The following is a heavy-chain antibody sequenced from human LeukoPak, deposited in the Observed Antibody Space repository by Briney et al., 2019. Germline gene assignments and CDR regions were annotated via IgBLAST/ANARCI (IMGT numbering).Heavy chain of an antibody. D-gene: IGHD3-22*01. CDR1: GFTFSSYG. V-gene: IGHV3-33*01. J-gene: IGHJ4*02. CDR3: ARPSVYYYDSSGYHD. Sequence: GGSLRLSCAASGFTFSSYGMHWVRQAPGKGLEWVAVIWYDGSNKYYADSVKGRFTISRDNSKNTLYLQMNSLRAEDTAVYYCARPSVYYYDSSGYHDWGQGTLVTVSS. CDR2: IWYDGSNK.